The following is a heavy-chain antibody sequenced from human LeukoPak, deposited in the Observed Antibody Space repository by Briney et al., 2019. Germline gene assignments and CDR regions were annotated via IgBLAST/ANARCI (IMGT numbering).Heavy chain of an antibody. Sequence: GGSLRLSCAASGFTFSSYSMNWVRQAPGKGLEWVSYISSSSSTIYYADSVKGRFTISRDNAKNSLYLQMNSLRAEDTAVYYCARDRRAVADPDAFDIWGQGTMVTVSS. J-gene: IGHJ3*02. D-gene: IGHD6-19*01. V-gene: IGHV3-48*01. CDR3: ARDRRAVADPDAFDI. CDR1: GFTFSSYS. CDR2: ISSSSSTI.